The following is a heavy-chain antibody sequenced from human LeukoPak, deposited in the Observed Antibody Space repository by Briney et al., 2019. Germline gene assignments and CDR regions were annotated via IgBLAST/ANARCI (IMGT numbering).Heavy chain of an antibody. CDR2: IINSGGST. Sequence: GGSLRLSCAASGFTFSSYAMSWVRQAPGRRLEWASGIINSGGSTYYADSVKGRFTISRDNSNNTLYLQMNSLRAEDTAIYYCAKDPRYCSGGSCYGELSVDYWGQGTLVTVSS. J-gene: IGHJ4*02. CDR1: GFTFSSYA. CDR3: AKDPRYCSGGSCYGELSVDY. V-gene: IGHV3-23*01. D-gene: IGHD2-15*01.